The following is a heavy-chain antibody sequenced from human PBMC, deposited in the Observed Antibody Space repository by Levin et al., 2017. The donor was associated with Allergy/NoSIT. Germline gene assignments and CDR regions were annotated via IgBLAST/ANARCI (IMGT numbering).Heavy chain of an antibody. CDR3: AKSDWLDS. Sequence: PGGSLRLSCAASGFSLSNNWMHWVRQAPGKGLVWVSRIKYDGSSTSYADSVKDRFTISRDNARNTLYLQMNSLRAEDTAVYYCAKSDWLDSWGQGTLVTVSS. J-gene: IGHJ5*01. CDR1: GFSLSNNW. V-gene: IGHV3-74*01. CDR2: IKYDGSST.